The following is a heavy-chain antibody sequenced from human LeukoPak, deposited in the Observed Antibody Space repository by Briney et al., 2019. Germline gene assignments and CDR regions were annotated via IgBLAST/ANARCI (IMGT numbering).Heavy chain of an antibody. Sequence: SETLSLTCTVSGGSISSGSYYWSWIRQPAGKGLEWFGRFYTSGSTNYNPSLKSRVTISVDTSKNQFSLKLSSVTAADTAVYYCARTLSAAAGYYYYYYMDVWGKGTTVTISS. V-gene: IGHV4-61*02. CDR1: GGSISSGSYY. J-gene: IGHJ6*03. CDR2: FYTSGST. CDR3: ARTLSAAAGYYYYYYMDV. D-gene: IGHD6-13*01.